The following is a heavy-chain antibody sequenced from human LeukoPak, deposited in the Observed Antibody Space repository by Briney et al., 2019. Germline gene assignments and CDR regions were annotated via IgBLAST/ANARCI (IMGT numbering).Heavy chain of an antibody. D-gene: IGHD4-17*01. CDR2: IYTSGST. J-gene: IGHJ5*02. CDR3: AGGDMTTVQDWFDP. Sequence: PSQTLSLTCTVSGGSISSGSYYWSWIRQPAGKGLEWIGRIYTSGSTNYNPSLKSRVTISVDTSKNQFSLKLSSVTAADTAVYYCAGGDMTTVQDWFDPWGQGTLVTVFS. V-gene: IGHV4-61*02. CDR1: GGSISSGSYY.